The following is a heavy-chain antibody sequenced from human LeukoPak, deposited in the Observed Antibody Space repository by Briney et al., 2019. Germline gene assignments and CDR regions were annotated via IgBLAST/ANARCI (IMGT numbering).Heavy chain of an antibody. J-gene: IGHJ4*02. D-gene: IGHD5-12*01. Sequence: ASVKVSCKAYGYAFSSYGTSWVRQAPGQGLEWMGWISGYNGNTNYARKFQDRVTMTADTSTSTAYMELRSLRPDDTAVYYCARVPPRGYSGYDSDSWGQGTRVTVSS. CDR2: ISGYNGNT. CDR3: ARVPPRGYSGYDSDS. V-gene: IGHV1-18*01. CDR1: GYAFSSYG.